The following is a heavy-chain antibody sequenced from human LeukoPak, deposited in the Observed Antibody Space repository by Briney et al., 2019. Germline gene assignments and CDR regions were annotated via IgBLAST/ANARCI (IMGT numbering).Heavy chain of an antibody. V-gene: IGHV3-48*03. J-gene: IGHJ4*02. D-gene: IGHD6-13*01. CDR3: ARDGGRAVAAALDY. Sequence: PGGSPRLSCAASGFTFSNYEMNWVRQAPGKGLEWVSYISSSGTTKYYADSVKGRFTISRDNAKNSLYLQMNSLRAEDTAVYYCARDGGRAVAAALDYWDQGTLVTVSS. CDR1: GFTFSNYE. CDR2: ISSSGTTK.